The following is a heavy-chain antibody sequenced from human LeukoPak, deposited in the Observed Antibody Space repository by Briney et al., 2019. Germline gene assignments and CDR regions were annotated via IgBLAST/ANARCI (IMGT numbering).Heavy chain of an antibody. J-gene: IGHJ4*02. V-gene: IGHV1-2*06. CDR3: ARDLSSTSNWEFDY. Sequence: GASVKVSCKASGYTFTDSFIHWVRQAPGPGPEWMGRMNANSGVTMYAQTLQDRVTMTRDTSISTAYMELSRLTSDDTALYYCARDLSSTSNWEFDYWGQGTLVTVSS. CDR2: MNANSGVT. D-gene: IGHD7-27*01. CDR1: GYTFTDSF.